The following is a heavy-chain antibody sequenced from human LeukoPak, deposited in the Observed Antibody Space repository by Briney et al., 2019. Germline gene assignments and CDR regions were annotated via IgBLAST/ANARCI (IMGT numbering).Heavy chain of an antibody. CDR2: IYPGDSDT. Sequence: RGESLKISCKGSGYRFTDYWIGWVRQMPGKGLEWMGIIYPGDSDTTYSPSFQGQVTISADKSINTAHLQWSSLKASDTAMYYCARGAAGTTPDYYYFGLDVWGQGTTVRVSS. D-gene: IGHD1-7*01. V-gene: IGHV5-51*01. CDR3: ARGAAGTTPDYYYFGLDV. CDR1: GYRFTDYW. J-gene: IGHJ6*02.